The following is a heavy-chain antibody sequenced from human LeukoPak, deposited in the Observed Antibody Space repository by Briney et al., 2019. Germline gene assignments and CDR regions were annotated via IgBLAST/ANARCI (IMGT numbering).Heavy chain of an antibody. Sequence: GGSLRLSCAASGFTFSSYDMHWVRQATGKGLEWVSAIGTAGDTYYPGSVKGRFTISRENAKNSLYLQMNSLRAGDTAVYYCARAFPMVRGGYYAFDIWGQGTMVTVSS. CDR3: ARAFPMVRGGYYAFDI. D-gene: IGHD3-10*01. CDR2: IGTAGDT. CDR1: GFTFSSYD. J-gene: IGHJ3*02. V-gene: IGHV3-13*04.